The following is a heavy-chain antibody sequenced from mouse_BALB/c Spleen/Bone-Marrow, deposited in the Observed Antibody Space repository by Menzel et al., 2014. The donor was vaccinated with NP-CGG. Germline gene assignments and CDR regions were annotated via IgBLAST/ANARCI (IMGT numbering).Heavy chain of an antibody. V-gene: IGHV5-12*02. CDR1: GFTFSDYY. Sequence: EVKVVESGGGLVQPGGSLKLSCATSGFTFSDYYMYWVRQTPEKRLEWVPYISNGGGSTYYPDTVKGRFTISRDNAKNTLYLQMSRLKSEDTAMYYCARHLYGNYGAMDYWGQGTSVTVSP. CDR3: ARHLYGNYGAMDY. J-gene: IGHJ4*01. CDR2: ISNGGGST. D-gene: IGHD2-1*01.